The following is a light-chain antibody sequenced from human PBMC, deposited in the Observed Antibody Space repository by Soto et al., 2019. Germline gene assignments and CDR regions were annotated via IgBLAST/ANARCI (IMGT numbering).Light chain of an antibody. CDR2: DAT. CDR3: QQYDNLPLT. V-gene: IGKV1-33*01. CDR1: KGISNK. Sequence: DIQMTQAPSSLSASVGYRVTITCQASKGISNKLNWDQQKPGKDPKLLIYDATNVETGDPSRFSGSGSGTDFTFTISSLQPEEIETYYCQQYDNLPLTFGGGTNVDLK. J-gene: IGKJ4*02.